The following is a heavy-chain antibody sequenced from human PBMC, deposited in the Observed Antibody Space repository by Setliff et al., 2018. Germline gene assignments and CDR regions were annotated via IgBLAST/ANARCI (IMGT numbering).Heavy chain of an antibody. V-gene: IGHV5-51*01. CDR1: GYSFASYW. J-gene: IGHJ4*02. Sequence: PGESLKISCKASGYSFASYWIAWVRQMPGKGLEWMGVIYPGDSDTRYSPSFQGQVTISADKSISTAYLQWSSLKASDTAMYHCARDSNYEGAYDYWGQGTLVTVSS. CDR2: IYPGDSDT. CDR3: ARDSNYEGAYDY. D-gene: IGHD4-4*01.